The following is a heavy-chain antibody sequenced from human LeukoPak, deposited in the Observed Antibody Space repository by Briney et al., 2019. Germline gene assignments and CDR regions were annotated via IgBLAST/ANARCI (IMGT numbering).Heavy chain of an antibody. V-gene: IGHV3-74*01. J-gene: IGHJ4*02. CDR2: INSDGSDT. CDR3: ARVGCVSGSCTDFDS. CDR1: GFTISSYW. D-gene: IGHD2-15*01. Sequence: PGRSLRLSCAASGFTISSYWMHWVRQAPGKGLVWVSRINSDGSDTTYADSVKGRFTISRDNVENTLYLQMNSLRAEDTAVYFCARVGCVSGSCTDFDSWGQGTLVTVSS.